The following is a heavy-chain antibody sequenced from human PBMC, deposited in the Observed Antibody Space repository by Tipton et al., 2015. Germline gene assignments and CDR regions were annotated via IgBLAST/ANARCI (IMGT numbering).Heavy chain of an antibody. CDR1: GFTFGGYA. CDR2: ISWNSDYI. V-gene: IGHV3-9*01. J-gene: IGHJ5*01. Sequence: RSLRLSCTASGFTFGGYAMYWARQPPGKGLEWVSGISWNSDYIDYADSVKGRFTISRDNAKNSLYLQLNSLGPEDTALYYCAIWGYTLGLDSWGQGTLATVSS. D-gene: IGHD3-16*01. CDR3: AIWGYTLGLDS.